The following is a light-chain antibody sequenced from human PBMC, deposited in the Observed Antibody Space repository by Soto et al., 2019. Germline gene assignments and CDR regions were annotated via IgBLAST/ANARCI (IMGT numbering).Light chain of an antibody. Sequence: EIVLTQSPATLSLSPGERATLSCRASQSVRNYLAWYQQKPGQAPRLLIYDASNRVIGIPARFSGSGSGTDFTLTISSLEPEDSAVYYWQQRSDWPPITFGQGTRLEIK. V-gene: IGKV3-11*01. J-gene: IGKJ5*01. CDR3: QQRSDWPPIT. CDR1: QSVRNY. CDR2: DAS.